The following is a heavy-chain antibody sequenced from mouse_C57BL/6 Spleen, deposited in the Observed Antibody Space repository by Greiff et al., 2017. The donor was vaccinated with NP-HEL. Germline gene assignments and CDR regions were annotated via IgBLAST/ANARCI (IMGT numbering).Heavy chain of an antibody. CDR3: ASSNYASVLDY. V-gene: IGHV14-2*01. J-gene: IGHJ2*01. Sequence: EVMLVESGAELVKPGASVKLSCTASGFNIKDYYMHWVKQRTEQGLEWIGRIDPEDGETKYAPTFQGKATITAATSSNTADRQLSSLTSEDTAVYYWASSNYASVLDYWGQGTTLTVSS. D-gene: IGHD2-5*01. CDR2: IDPEDGET. CDR1: GFNIKDYY.